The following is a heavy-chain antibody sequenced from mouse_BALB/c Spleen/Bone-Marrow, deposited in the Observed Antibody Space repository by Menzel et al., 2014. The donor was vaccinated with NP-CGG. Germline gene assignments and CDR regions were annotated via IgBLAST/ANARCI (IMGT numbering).Heavy chain of an antibody. V-gene: IGHV1-20*02. CDR1: GYSFTGYF. CDR3: AREGGYYYGSSPYFDV. CDR2: INPYNGDT. D-gene: IGHD1-1*01. Sequence: EVQLQQSGLELVKPGASVKISCKPSGYSFTGYFMNWVMQSHGKSLEWIGRINPYNGDTFYNQKFKGKATLTVDKSSSTAHMELRSLASEDSAVYYCAREGGYYYGSSPYFDVWGAGTMVTVSS. J-gene: IGHJ1*01.